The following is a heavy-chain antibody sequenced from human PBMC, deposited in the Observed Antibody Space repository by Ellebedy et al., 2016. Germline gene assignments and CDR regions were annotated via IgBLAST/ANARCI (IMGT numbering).Heavy chain of an antibody. CDR1: GYTFTSYG. V-gene: IGHV1-2*02. CDR3: ARDGPYTGYDLTFDS. CDR2: INPNSGGT. Sequence: ASVKVSXXASGYTFTSYGISWVRQAPGQGLEWMGWINPNSGGTNYAQNFQGRVTMTRDTSITTAYMELSRLRSDDTAVYYCARDGPYTGYDLTFDSWGQGTLVTVSS. J-gene: IGHJ4*02. D-gene: IGHD5-12*01.